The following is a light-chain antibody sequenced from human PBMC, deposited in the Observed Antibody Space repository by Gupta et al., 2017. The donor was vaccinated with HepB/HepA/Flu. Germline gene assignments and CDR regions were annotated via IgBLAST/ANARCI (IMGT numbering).Light chain of an antibody. CDR1: QDISNY. Sequence: DIQMTQSPSSLSASVGDTVTITCQASQDISNYLNWYQQKPGKAPKLLIFAASNLETGVPSRFSGSASGTHFTLIISNLQPEDIATYYCQQYDNLHCIFGQGTRLEI. V-gene: IGKV1-33*01. CDR2: AAS. J-gene: IGKJ2*02. CDR3: QQYDNLHCI.